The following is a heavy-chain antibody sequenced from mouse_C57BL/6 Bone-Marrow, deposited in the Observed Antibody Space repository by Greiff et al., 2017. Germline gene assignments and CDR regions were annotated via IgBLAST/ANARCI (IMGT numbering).Heavy chain of an antibody. J-gene: IGHJ1*03. CDR3: ATGLYGSSPYWYFDV. CDR2: FDPENGDT. Sequence: VHVKQSGAELVRPGASVKLSCTASGFNIKDDYMHWVKQRPEPGLEWIGWFDPENGDTEYASKFQGKGTITADTSSNAADMQLSSLTSEDTAVYYCATGLYGSSPYWYFDVCGTGTTVTVSS. V-gene: IGHV14-4*01. CDR1: GFNIKDDY. D-gene: IGHD1-1*01.